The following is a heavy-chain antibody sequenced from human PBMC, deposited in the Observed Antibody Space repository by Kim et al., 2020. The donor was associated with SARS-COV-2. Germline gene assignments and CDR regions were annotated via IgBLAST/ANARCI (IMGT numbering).Heavy chain of an antibody. J-gene: IGHJ4*02. CDR1: GFTFSSYA. CDR2: ISYDGSNK. CDR3: ARDGDYGDPKYYFDY. D-gene: IGHD4-17*01. V-gene: IGHV3-30-3*01. Sequence: GGSLRLSCAASGFTFSSYAMHWVRQAPGKGLEWVAVISYDGSNKYYADSVKGRFTISRDNSKNTLYLQMNSLRAEDTAVYYCARDGDYGDPKYYFDYWGQGTLVTVSS.